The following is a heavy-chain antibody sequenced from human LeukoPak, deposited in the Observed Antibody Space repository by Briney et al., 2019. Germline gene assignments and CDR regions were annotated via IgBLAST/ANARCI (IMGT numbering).Heavy chain of an antibody. CDR1: GFTFSSYE. CDR3: ARDFIVGATRGGAFDI. V-gene: IGHV3-48*03. J-gene: IGHJ3*02. CDR2: ISSSGSTI. D-gene: IGHD1-26*01. Sequence: GGSLRLSCAASGFTFSSYEMNWVRQAPGKGLEWVSYISSSGSTIYYADSVKGRFTISRDNAKNSLYLQMNSLRAEDTAVYYCARDFIVGATRGGAFDIWGRGTMVTVSS.